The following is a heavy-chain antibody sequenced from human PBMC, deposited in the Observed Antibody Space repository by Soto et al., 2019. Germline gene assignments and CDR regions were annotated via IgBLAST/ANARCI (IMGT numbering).Heavy chain of an antibody. CDR2: IYYSGST. D-gene: IGHD3-10*01. J-gene: IGHJ6*02. Sequence: PSETLSLTCTFSGGSISSGGYYLSWIRQHPGKGLEWIGYIYYSGSTYYNPSLKSRVTISVDTSKNQFSLKLSSVTAADTAVYYCARDKSRWFGELLSPVAAPPGGMDVWGQGTTVTVSS. CDR3: ARDKSRWFGELLSPVAAPPGGMDV. V-gene: IGHV4-31*03. CDR1: GGSISSGGYY.